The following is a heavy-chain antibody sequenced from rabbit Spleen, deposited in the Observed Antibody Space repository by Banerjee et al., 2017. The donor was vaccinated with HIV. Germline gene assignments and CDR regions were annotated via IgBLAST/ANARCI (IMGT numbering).Heavy chain of an antibody. J-gene: IGHJ4*01. D-gene: IGHD4-2*01. Sequence: QEQLEESGGDLVKPGGSLTLTCTASGLDFSARYWMCWVRQAPGKGLEWIACIDVAKYGTTYYASWAKGRFTISKTSSTSVTLQLNSLTAADTATYFCARDAAGREDFNLWGQGTLVTVS. V-gene: IGHV1S45*01. CDR1: GLDFSARYW. CDR3: ARDAAGREDFNL. CDR2: IDVAKYGTT.